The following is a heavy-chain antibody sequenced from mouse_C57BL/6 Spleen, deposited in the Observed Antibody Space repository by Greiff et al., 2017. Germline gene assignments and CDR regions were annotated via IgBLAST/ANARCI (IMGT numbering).Heavy chain of an antibody. Sequence: VQLQQPGAELVKPGASVKLSCKASGYTFTSYWMQWVKQRPGQGLEWIGEIDPSDSYTNYNQKFKGKATLTVDTSSSTAYMQLSSLTSEDSAVYYCARPITTVVATNYYAMDYWGQGTSVTVSS. CDR3: ARPITTVVATNYYAMDY. V-gene: IGHV1-50*01. J-gene: IGHJ4*01. CDR2: IDPSDSYT. CDR1: GYTFTSYW. D-gene: IGHD1-1*01.